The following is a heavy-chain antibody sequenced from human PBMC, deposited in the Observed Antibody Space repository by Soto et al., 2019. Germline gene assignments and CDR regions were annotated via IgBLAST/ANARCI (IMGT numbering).Heavy chain of an antibody. CDR1: GFTFSTSA. D-gene: IGHD2-2*01. J-gene: IGHJ6*02. CDR3: ARPYCNSTRCYLYYYAMDV. Sequence: QVQLVESGGGVVQPGRSLRLSCAASGFTFSTSAIHWVRQAPGKGLEWVAVISSDGSHQYYADSVRGRFTVSRDNSKNTLYLQMNSLRAEDTAVYYCARPYCNSTRCYLYYYAMDVWGQGTTVTVSS. CDR2: ISSDGSHQ. V-gene: IGHV3-30-3*01.